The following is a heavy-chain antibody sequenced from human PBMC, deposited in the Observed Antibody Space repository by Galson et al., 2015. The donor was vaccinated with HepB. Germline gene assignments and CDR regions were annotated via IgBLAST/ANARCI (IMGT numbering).Heavy chain of an antibody. CDR2: ISESGNTK. D-gene: IGHD4-11*01. CDR3: ARDRGRVTSPTQTDCFDI. CDR1: RFIFGDYY. V-gene: IGHV3-11*01. Sequence: SLRLSCAASRFIFGDYYMSWIRQAPGQGLEWVSYISESGNTKYYAESVKGRFTISRDNAKKSLYLQMNSLGVEDTAVYYCARDRGRVTSPTQTDCFDIWGQGTLVTVSS. J-gene: IGHJ3*02.